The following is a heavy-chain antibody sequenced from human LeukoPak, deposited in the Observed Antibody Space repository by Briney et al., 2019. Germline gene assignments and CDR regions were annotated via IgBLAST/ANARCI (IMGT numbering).Heavy chain of an antibody. V-gene: IGHV3-23*01. CDR1: GFTFSRHA. D-gene: IGHD2-15*01. Sequence: GGSLRLSCAASGFTFSRHAMGWVRQAPGKGLEWVSSISGRGDNTYYTDSVKGRFTISGDNSKNTVYLQMNSLRGADTAEYYCVKVVEGAAAWDDYYYYYMDVWGKGTSVIVSS. CDR2: ISGRGDNT. J-gene: IGHJ6*03. CDR3: VKVVEGAAAWDDYYYYYMDV.